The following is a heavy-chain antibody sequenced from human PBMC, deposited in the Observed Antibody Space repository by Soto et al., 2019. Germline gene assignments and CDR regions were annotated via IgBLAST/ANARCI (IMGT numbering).Heavy chain of an antibody. CDR3: ARAVSSTPEYYYYGMDV. D-gene: IGHD6-6*01. CDR1: GYSVTSYW. Sequence: GEALKISCEGSGYSVTSYWIGWVRQMPGKGLEWMGIIYPGDSDTRYSPSFQGQVTISADKSISTAYLQWSSLKASDTAMYYCARAVSSTPEYYYYGMDVWGQGTTVTVSS. J-gene: IGHJ6*02. CDR2: IYPGDSDT. V-gene: IGHV5-51*01.